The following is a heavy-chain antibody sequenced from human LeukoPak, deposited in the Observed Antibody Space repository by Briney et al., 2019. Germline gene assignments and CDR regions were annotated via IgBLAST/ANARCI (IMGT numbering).Heavy chain of an antibody. D-gene: IGHD6-13*01. CDR1: GFTFSSYA. V-gene: IGHV3-23*01. Sequence: PGGSLRLSCAASGFTFSSYAMSWVRQAPGKGQEWVSAISGSGGSTYYADSVKGRFTISRDNSKNTLYLQMNSLRAEDTAVYYCARTRYSSSFDDYWGQGTLVTVSS. CDR3: ARTRYSSSFDDY. CDR2: ISGSGGST. J-gene: IGHJ4*02.